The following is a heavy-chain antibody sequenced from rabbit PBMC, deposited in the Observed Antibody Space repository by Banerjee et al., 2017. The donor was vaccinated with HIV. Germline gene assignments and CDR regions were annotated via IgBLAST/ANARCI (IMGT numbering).Heavy chain of an antibody. CDR1: GFSFSSSYY. CDR3: ARGDAGGIYWTRDLKL. CDR2: IGTASGST. D-gene: IGHD8-1*01. J-gene: IGHJ4*01. Sequence: QEQLEESGGDLVKPEGSLTLTCTASGFSFSSSYYVCWVRQAPGKGLEWIGCIGTASGSTYYASWAKGRFTISKTSSTTVTLQMTSLTAADTATYFCARGDAGGIYWTRDLKLWGPGTLVTVS. V-gene: IGHV1S45*01.